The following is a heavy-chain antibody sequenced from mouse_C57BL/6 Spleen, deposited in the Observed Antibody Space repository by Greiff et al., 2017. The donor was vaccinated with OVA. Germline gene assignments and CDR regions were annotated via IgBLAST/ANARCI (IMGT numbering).Heavy chain of an antibody. Sequence: VQLQQSGAELARPGASVKMSCKASGYTFTSYTMHWVEQRPGQGLKWIGYINPSSGYTKYNQKFKDKATLTADKSSSTAYMQLSSLTSEDSAVYYCARDWAYYFDYWGQGTTLTVSS. CDR3: ARDWAYYFDY. CDR2: INPSSGYT. CDR1: GYTFTSYT. V-gene: IGHV1-4*01. J-gene: IGHJ2*01. D-gene: IGHD4-1*01.